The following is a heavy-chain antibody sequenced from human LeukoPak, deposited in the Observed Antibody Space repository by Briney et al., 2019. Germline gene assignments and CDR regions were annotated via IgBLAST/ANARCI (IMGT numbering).Heavy chain of an antibody. V-gene: IGHV4-4*07. Sequence: SETPSLTCTVSGGSISSYHWSWIRQPAGKGLEWIGRIYTSGSTNYNPSLKSRVTMSVDTSKNQFSLKLSSVTAADTAVYYCARDDITGTTDYWGQGTLVTVSS. J-gene: IGHJ4*02. CDR3: ARDDITGTTDY. CDR1: GGSISSYH. CDR2: IYTSGST. D-gene: IGHD1-7*01.